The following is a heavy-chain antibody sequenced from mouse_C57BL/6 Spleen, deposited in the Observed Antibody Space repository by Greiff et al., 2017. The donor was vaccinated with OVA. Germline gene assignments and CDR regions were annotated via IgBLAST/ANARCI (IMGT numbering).Heavy chain of an antibody. J-gene: IGHJ3*01. D-gene: IGHD1-1*02. CDR3: ARRFGGSWFAY. V-gene: IGHV1-42*01. CDR1: GYSFTGYY. CDR2: INPSTGGT. Sequence: VQLQQSGPELVKPGASVKISCKASGYSFTGYYMNWVKQSPEKSLEWIGEINPSTGGTTYNQKFKAKATLTVDKSSSTAYIQRKSLTSEDSAVYYCARRFGGSWFAYWGQGTLVTVSA.